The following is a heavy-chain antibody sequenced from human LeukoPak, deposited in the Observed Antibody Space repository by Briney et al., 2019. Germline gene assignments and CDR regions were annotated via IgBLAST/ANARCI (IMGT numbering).Heavy chain of an antibody. Sequence: ASVKISCKVSGYTFTDYYMHWVQQAPGKGLEWLGLVDPEDGETIYAEKFQGRVTITADTSTDTAYMELSSLRSEDTAVYYCARTTYYYDSSGSLDYWGQGTLVTVSS. D-gene: IGHD3-22*01. CDR1: GYTFTDYY. V-gene: IGHV1-69-2*01. CDR3: ARTTYYYDSSGSLDY. CDR2: VDPEDGET. J-gene: IGHJ4*02.